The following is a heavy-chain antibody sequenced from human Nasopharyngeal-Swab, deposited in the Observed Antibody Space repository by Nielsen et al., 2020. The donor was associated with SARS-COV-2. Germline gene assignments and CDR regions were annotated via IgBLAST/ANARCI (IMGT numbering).Heavy chain of an antibody. CDR1: GFTFSSYW. Sequence: ETLSLTCAASGFTFSSYWMSWVRQAPGKGLEWVANIKQDGSEKYYVDSVKGRFTISRDNAKNSLYLRMNSLRAEDTAVYYCARDKGIDFWSGLGVSGMDVWGQGTTVTVSS. V-gene: IGHV3-7*03. J-gene: IGHJ6*02. D-gene: IGHD3-3*01. CDR2: IKQDGSEK. CDR3: ARDKGIDFWSGLGVSGMDV.